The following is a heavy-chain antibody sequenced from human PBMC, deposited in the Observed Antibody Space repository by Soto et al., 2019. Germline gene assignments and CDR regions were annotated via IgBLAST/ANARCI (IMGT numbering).Heavy chain of an antibody. CDR2: ISSNGGST. D-gene: IGHD3-9*01. CDR3: ARDLRPNFYDILTGYPLSW. J-gene: IGHJ4*02. V-gene: IGHV3-64*01. Sequence: GGSLRLSCAASGFTFSSYAMHWVRQAPGKGLEYVSAISSNGGSTYYANSVKGRFTISRDNSKNTLYLQMGSLRAEDMAVYYCARDLRPNFYDILTGYPLSWWGQGTLVTVSS. CDR1: GFTFSSYA.